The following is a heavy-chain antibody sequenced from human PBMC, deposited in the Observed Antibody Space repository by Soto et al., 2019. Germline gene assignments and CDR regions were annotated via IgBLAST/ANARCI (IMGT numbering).Heavy chain of an antibody. CDR3: AKAEPGYDILTGFYIGVDY. J-gene: IGHJ4*02. CDR1: GFTFSSYG. V-gene: IGHV3-30*18. D-gene: IGHD3-9*01. CDR2: ISYDGSNK. Sequence: GSLRLSCAASGFTFSSYGMHWVRQAPGKGLEWVAVISYDGSNKYYADSVKGRFTISRDNSKNTLYLQMNSLRAEDTAVYYCAKAEPGYDILTGFYIGVDYWGQGTLVTVSS.